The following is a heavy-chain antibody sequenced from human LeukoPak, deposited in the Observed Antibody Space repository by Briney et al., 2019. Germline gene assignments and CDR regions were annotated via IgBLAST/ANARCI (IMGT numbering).Heavy chain of an antibody. CDR1: GFSVSSNY. V-gene: IGHV3-66*02. CDR3: ARDRLSPWQLAQD. J-gene: IGHJ4*02. CDR2: IYSGGST. D-gene: IGHD6-6*01. Sequence: GGSLRLSCAASGFSVSSNYMSWVRQAPGRGLEWVSVIYSGGSTYYADSVKGRFTISRDNSKNTLYLQMKSLRAEDTAVYYCARDRLSPWQLAQDWGQGTLVTVSS.